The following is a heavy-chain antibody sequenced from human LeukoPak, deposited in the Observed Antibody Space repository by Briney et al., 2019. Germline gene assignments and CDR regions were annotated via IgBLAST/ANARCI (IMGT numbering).Heavy chain of an antibody. CDR2: ISSSSSYI. D-gene: IGHD4-23*01. CDR1: GFTFSSYS. Sequence: GGSLRLSCAASGFTFSSYSMNWVRQAPGKGLEWVSSISSSSSYIYYADSVKGRFTISRDNAKNSLYLQMSSLRVEDTAVYYCARGDKYGGNSVTFDIWGQGTMVTVSS. CDR3: ARGDKYGGNSVTFDI. V-gene: IGHV3-21*01. J-gene: IGHJ3*02.